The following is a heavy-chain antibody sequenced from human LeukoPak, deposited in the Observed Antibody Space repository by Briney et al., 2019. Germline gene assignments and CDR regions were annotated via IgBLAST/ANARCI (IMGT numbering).Heavy chain of an antibody. Sequence: GGSLGLSCAASGFTFSVYAMNWVRQAPGKGLEWVSPIGSSGVTYYADSVKGRFTVSRDIPKNTLYLQMNSLRADDTAVYYCAKDSVVVPAAPYGMDVWGQGTTVTVSS. J-gene: IGHJ6*02. V-gene: IGHV3-23*01. CDR3: AKDSVVVPAAPYGMDV. D-gene: IGHD2-2*01. CDR2: IGSSGVT. CDR1: GFTFSVYA.